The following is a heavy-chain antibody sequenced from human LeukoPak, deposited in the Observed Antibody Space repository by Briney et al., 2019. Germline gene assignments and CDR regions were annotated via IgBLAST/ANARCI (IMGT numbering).Heavy chain of an antibody. J-gene: IGHJ4*02. V-gene: IGHV1-2*02. D-gene: IGHD6-19*01. Sequence: ASVKVSCKASGFTFTAYHMHWVRQAPGQGLEWMGWINPNSGGTNYAQKFQGRVTMTRDTSISTAYMELSRLRSDDTAVYYCARSFRQQWPLDYWGQGTLVTVSS. CDR3: ARSFRQQWPLDY. CDR1: GFTFTAYH. CDR2: INPNSGGT.